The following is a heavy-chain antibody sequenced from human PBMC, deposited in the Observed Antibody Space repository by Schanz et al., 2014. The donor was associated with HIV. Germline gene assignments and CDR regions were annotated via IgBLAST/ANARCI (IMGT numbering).Heavy chain of an antibody. CDR1: GGSFSYYA. J-gene: IGHJ3*02. V-gene: IGHV1-69*01. CDR2: IIPIFGTA. CDR3: ARGLGDSSSSEPFDI. D-gene: IGHD6-6*01. Sequence: QVQLVQSGAEVKKPGSSVKVSCKASGGSFSYYAINWVRQAPGQGLEWMGGIIPIFGTANYAQKFQGRVTITADESPSPAYMELRSLRSEDTAVYSCARGLGDSSSSEPFDIWGQGTKVTVSS.